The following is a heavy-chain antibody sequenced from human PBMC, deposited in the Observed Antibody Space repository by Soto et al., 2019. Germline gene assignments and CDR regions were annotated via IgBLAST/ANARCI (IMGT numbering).Heavy chain of an antibody. CDR3: ARQNSRRYYDFWSGYSQPKAYYYYGMDV. CDR2: IYYSGST. J-gene: IGHJ6*02. CDR1: GGSISSGGYY. V-gene: IGHV4-31*03. D-gene: IGHD3-3*01. Sequence: SETLSLTCTVSGGSISSGGYYWSWIRQHPGKGLEWIGYIYYSGSTYYNPSLKSRVTISVDTSKNQFSLKLSSVTAADTAVYYCARQNSRRYYDFWSGYSQPKAYYYYGMDVWGQGTTVTVSS.